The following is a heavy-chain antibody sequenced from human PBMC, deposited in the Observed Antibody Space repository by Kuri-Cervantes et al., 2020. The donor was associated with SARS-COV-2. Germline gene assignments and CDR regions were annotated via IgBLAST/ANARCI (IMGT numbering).Heavy chain of an antibody. CDR1: GFTVSSNY. CDR3: ARSEWGDGYNEEYYFDY. J-gene: IGHJ4*02. Sequence: GESLKISCAASGFTVSSNYMSWVRQAPGKGLEWVSVIYSGGSTYYADSVKGRFTISRDNSKNTLYLQMNSLRAEDTAVYYCARSEWGDGYNEEYYFDYWGQGTLVTVSS. V-gene: IGHV3-53*05. CDR2: IYSGGST. D-gene: IGHD5-24*01.